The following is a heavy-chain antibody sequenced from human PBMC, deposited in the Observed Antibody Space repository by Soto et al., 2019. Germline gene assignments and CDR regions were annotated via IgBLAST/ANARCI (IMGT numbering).Heavy chain of an antibody. V-gene: IGHV3-30*18. Sequence: QVQLVESGGGVVQPGRSLRLSCAASGFTFSSYGMHWVRQAPGKGLEWVAIISYDGSHQYYADSGKGRFTISRDNSKNTLYLQMNSLRAEDTAVYYCAKALGELSPESYDHWGQGVLVTVSS. CDR1: GFTFSSYG. CDR2: ISYDGSHQ. J-gene: IGHJ4*02. D-gene: IGHD3-16*02. CDR3: AKALGELSPESYDH.